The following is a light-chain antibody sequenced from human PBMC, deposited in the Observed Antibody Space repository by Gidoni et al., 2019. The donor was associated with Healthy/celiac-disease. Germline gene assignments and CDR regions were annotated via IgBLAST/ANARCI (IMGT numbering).Light chain of an antibody. Sequence: VVLTQSPGTLSLSPGERATLSCRASQSVSSSYVSCYQQKPGQAPRLLIYGSSSRATGIPDRFSGSGSGTDFTLTISRLEPEDFAVYYCQQYGSSPWTFGQGTKVEIK. CDR3: QQYGSSPWT. V-gene: IGKV3-20*01. CDR2: GSS. J-gene: IGKJ1*01. CDR1: QSVSSSY.